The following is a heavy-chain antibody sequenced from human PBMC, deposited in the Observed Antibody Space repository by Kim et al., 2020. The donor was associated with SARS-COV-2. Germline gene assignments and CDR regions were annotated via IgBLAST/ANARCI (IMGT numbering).Heavy chain of an antibody. J-gene: IGHJ5*02. Sequence: SETLSLTCAVYGGSFSGYYWSWIRQPPGKGLEWIGEINHSGSTNYNPSLKSRVTISVDTSKNQFSLKLSSVTAADTAVYYCARVLGQWLVQGRVFDPWGQGTLVTVSS. D-gene: IGHD6-19*01. CDR2: INHSGST. V-gene: IGHV4-34*01. CDR3: ARVLGQWLVQGRVFDP. CDR1: GGSFSGYY.